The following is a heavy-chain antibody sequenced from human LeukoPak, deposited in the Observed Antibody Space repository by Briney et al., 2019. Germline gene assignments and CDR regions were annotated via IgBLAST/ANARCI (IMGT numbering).Heavy chain of an antibody. CDR3: ARLNYDYVWGSYRYFDY. J-gene: IGHJ4*02. CDR2: IYYSGST. V-gene: IGHV4-39*01. Sequence: PGGSLRLSCVASGFTLSSYAMNWVRQAPGKGLEWIGSIYYSGSTYYNPSLKSRVTISVDTSKNQFSLKLSSVTAADTAVYYCARLNYDYVWGSYRYFDYWGQGTLVTVSS. CDR1: GFTLSSYA. D-gene: IGHD3-16*02.